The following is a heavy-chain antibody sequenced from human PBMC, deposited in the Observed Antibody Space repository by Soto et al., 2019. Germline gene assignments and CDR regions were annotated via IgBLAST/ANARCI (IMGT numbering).Heavy chain of an antibody. CDR1: GGSFSGYY. J-gene: IGHJ4*02. CDR2: INHSGST. V-gene: IGHV4-34*01. Sequence: SETLSLTCAVYGGSFSGYYWGWIRQPPGKGLEWIGEINHSGSTNYNPSLKSRVTISVDTSKNQFSLKLSSVTAADTAVYYCARRLRYFDWIDYALDYWGQGTLVTVSS. CDR3: ARRLRYFDWIDYALDY. D-gene: IGHD3-9*01.